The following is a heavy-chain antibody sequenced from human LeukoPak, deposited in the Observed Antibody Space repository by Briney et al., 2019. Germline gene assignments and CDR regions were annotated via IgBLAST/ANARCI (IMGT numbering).Heavy chain of an antibody. D-gene: IGHD3-16*01. CDR1: GFRFSDFT. CDR2: IGGRGGST. CDR3: GKEGGA. V-gene: IGHV3-23*01. J-gene: IGHJ5*02. Sequence: PGGSLGLSCAASGFRFSDFTMTWVRQAPGKGPDWVSAIGGRGGSTYYADSLGGRFTISRDNSKDMVYLQMNSLKVEDTATYYCGKEGGAWGQGTKVTVSS.